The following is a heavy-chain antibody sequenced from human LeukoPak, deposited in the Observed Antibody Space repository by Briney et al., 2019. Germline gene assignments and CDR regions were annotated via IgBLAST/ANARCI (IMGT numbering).Heavy chain of an antibody. D-gene: IGHD6-13*01. J-gene: IGHJ3*01. CDR3: AREEHRLAEAGTSAFDL. CDR1: GFTFSENW. Sequence: GGSLRLSCVASGFTFSENWMHWVHQAPGKGLAWVSHINRDGGLTNYADSVKGRFTISRDNARNTVYLQMSSLRVEDTAIYFCAREEHRLAEAGTSAFDLGGQGTLVTVSP. V-gene: IGHV3-74*01. CDR2: INRDGGLT.